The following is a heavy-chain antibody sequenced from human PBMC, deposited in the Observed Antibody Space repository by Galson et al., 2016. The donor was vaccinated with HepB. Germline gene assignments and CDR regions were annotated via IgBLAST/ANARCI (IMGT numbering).Heavy chain of an antibody. CDR1: GFSFSSYP. V-gene: IGHV3-64D*06. D-gene: IGHD6-13*01. J-gene: IGHJ6*02. CDR3: VKSNLAAPGGFYGMDV. CDR2: ITTNGDDT. Sequence: SLRLSCAASGFSFSSYPMHWVRQAPGKGLEYVSGITTNGDDTKYADSVKGRFTIFRDNSKNTLYLQMRSLRAEDTAVYYCVKSNLAAPGGFYGMDVWGQGTTVTVSS.